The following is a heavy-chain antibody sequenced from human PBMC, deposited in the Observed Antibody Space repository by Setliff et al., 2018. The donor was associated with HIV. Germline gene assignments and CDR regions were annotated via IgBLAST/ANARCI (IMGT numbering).Heavy chain of an antibody. CDR3: AGFSYNFWVYRFDH. J-gene: IGHJ4*02. Sequence: PSETLSLTCSVSGGSTTSDGYCWSWIRQHPGKGLEYIGYIYYSGSTYYNPSLKSRVTMSIDTSTQQFFLNVTSVTAADTAVYYCAGFSYNFWVYRFDHWGQGALVTVSS. V-gene: IGHV4-31*03. CDR2: IYYSGST. D-gene: IGHD3-3*01. CDR1: GGSTTSDGYC.